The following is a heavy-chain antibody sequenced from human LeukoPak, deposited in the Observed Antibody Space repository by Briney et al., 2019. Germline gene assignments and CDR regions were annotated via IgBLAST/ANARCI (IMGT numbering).Heavy chain of an antibody. V-gene: IGHV4-61*05. J-gene: IGHJ4*02. CDR2: IYYSGSI. D-gene: IGHD4-23*01. Sequence: SETLSLPCTVSGGSINCSSYYWSWIRQPPGKGLEWIGYIYYSGSINYNPSLKSRVTISVDTSETQFSLQLTSVTAADTAMYYCARHVVTVEADYFDHWGQGTLVIVSS. CDR1: GGSINCSSYY. CDR3: ARHVVTVEADYFDH.